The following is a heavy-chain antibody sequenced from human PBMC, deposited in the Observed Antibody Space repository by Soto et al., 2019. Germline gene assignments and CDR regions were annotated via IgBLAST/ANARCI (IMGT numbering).Heavy chain of an antibody. Sequence: QVLLVQSEAAVKKPGASVKVSCKASGYTFTLYYIHWVRQAPEQGLEWMGWINPNTGGTNSAQKFQGRVTITRDTSIRTVYMELSGLRSDDTAVYYCARGGSWYDYWAREPWSPSPQ. D-gene: IGHD6-13*01. V-gene: IGHV1-2*02. CDR3: ARGGSWYDY. CDR1: GYTFTLYY. J-gene: IGHJ4*02. CDR2: INPNTGGT.